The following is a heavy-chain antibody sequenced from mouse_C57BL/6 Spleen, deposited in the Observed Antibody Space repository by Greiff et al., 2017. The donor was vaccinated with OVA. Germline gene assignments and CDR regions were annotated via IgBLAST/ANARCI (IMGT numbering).Heavy chain of an antibody. CDR1: GYTFTSYW. Sequence: QVQLQQSGAELVMPGASVKLSCKASGYTFTSYWMHWVKQRPGQGLEWIGEIDPSDSYTNYNQKFKGKSTLTVDKSSSTAYMQLSSLTSEDSAVYYCARDYSNYNAYWGQGTLVTVSA. CDR3: ARDYSNYNAY. J-gene: IGHJ3*01. D-gene: IGHD2-5*01. CDR2: IDPSDSYT. V-gene: IGHV1-69*01.